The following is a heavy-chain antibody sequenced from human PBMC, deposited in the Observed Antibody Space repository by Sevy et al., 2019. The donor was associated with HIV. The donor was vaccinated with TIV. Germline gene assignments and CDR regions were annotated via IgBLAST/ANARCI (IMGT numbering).Heavy chain of an antibody. CDR3: ARVPRDTATGVSYFDY. Sequence: GGSLRLSCAASGFTFSSYAMHWVRQAPGKGLEWVAVISYDGSNKYYADSVKGRFTISGDNSKNTLYLQMNSLRAEDTAVYYCARVPRDTATGVSYFDYWGQGTLVTVSS. CDR2: ISYDGSNK. CDR1: GFTFSSYA. J-gene: IGHJ4*02. D-gene: IGHD5-18*01. V-gene: IGHV3-30-3*01.